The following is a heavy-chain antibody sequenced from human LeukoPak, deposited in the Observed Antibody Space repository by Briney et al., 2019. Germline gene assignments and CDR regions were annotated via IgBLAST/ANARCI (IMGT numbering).Heavy chain of an antibody. CDR3: ARSAAGSPFYFEI. V-gene: IGHV1-18*01. D-gene: IGHD3-9*01. J-gene: IGHJ4*02. CDR2: ISAYNGDT. CDR1: GYTITSYG. Sequence: ASVKVSCKASGYTITSYGISWVRQAPGHGLEWMGWISAYNGDTKSAQKFLGRVTMTTETSTSTAYMELRGLKSDDTAVYYCARSAAGSPFYFEIWGQGTLVTVSS.